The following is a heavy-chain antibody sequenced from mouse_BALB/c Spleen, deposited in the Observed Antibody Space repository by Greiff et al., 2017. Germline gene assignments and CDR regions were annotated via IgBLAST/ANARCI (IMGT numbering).Heavy chain of an antibody. V-gene: IGHV1-62-2*01. D-gene: IGHD2-4*01. CDR1: GYTFTEYI. Sequence: VQLQQSGAGLVKPGASVKLSCKASGYTFTEYIIHWVKQRSGQGLEWIGWFYPGSGSIKYNEKFKDKATMTADKSSSTVYMELSRLTSEDSAVYFCARREDQGYDYDVFAYWGQGTLVTVSA. J-gene: IGHJ3*01. CDR3: ARREDQGYDYDVFAY. CDR2: FYPGSGSI.